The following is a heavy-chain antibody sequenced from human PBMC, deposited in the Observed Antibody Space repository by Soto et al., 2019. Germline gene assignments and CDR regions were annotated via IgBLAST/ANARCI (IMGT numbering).Heavy chain of an antibody. V-gene: IGHV3-11*01. Sequence: GGSLRLSCAASGFTFSGYYMSWIRQAPGKGLEWVSYISSSGSTIYYADSVKGRFTISRDNAKNSLYLQMNSLRAEDTAVYYCASVARPSGSYYPPYYYYGMDVWGQGTTVTVSS. CDR3: ASVARPSGSYYPPYYYYGMDV. D-gene: IGHD3-10*01. CDR2: ISSSGSTI. CDR1: GFTFSGYY. J-gene: IGHJ6*02.